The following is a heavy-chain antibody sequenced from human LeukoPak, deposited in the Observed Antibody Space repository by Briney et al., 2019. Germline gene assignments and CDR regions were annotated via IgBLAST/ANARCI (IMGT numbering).Heavy chain of an antibody. CDR1: GGSISSGSYY. J-gene: IGHJ4*02. D-gene: IGHD4-17*01. CDR2: IYTSGST. CDR3: ARGAPTVTTYYFDY. Sequence: KSSQTLSLTCTVSGGSISSGSYYWSWIRQPAGKGLEWIGRIYTSGSTNYNPSLKSRVTISVDRSKNQFSLKLSSVTAADTAVYHCARGAPTVTTYYFDYWGQGTLVTVSS. V-gene: IGHV4-61*02.